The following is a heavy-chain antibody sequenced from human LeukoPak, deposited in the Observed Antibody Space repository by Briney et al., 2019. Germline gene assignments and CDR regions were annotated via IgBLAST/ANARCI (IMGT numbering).Heavy chain of an antibody. CDR3: TKDSNWSCDY. CDR1: GFTFRKYG. J-gene: IGHJ4*02. V-gene: IGHV3-30*02. CDR2: IRNDGSDK. D-gene: IGHD1-1*01. Sequence: PGGSLRLSCAVPGFTFRKYGIHWVRQAPGKGLEWVTFIRNDGSDKYYADSVKGRFTISRDNSKNTVFLQMNSLRAEDTAVYYCTKDSNWSCDYWGQGTLVSVSS.